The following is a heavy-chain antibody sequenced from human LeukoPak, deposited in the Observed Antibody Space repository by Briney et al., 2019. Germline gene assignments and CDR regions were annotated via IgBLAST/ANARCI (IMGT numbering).Heavy chain of an antibody. J-gene: IGHJ3*02. CDR2: INHSGST. D-gene: IGHD1-14*01. CDR3: ARDPRTSRAFDI. Sequence: SETLSLTCAVYGGSFSGYYWSWIRQPPGKGLEWIGEINHSGSTNYNPSLKSRVTISVDTSKNQFSLKLSSVTAADTAVYYCARDPRTSRAFDIWGQGTMVTVSP. V-gene: IGHV4-34*01. CDR1: GGSFSGYY.